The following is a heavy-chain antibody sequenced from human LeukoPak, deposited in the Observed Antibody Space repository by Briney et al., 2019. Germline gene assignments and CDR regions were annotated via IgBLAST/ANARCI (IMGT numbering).Heavy chain of an antibody. J-gene: IGHJ3*02. Sequence: TLSLTCTVSGGSISSGDYYWSWIRQPPGTGLEWIGYIYYSGSTYYNPSLKSRVTISVDTSKNQFSLKLSSVTAADTAVYYCARDRGYDSDAFDIWGQGTMVTVSS. CDR2: IYYSGST. V-gene: IGHV4-30-4*01. CDR3: ARDRGYDSDAFDI. D-gene: IGHD3-22*01. CDR1: GGSISSGDYY.